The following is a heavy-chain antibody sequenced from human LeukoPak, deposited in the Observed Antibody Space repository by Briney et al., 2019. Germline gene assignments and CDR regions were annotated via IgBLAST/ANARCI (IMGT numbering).Heavy chain of an antibody. Sequence: GGSLRLSCAASGFTFSIYSMNWVRQAPGKGLEWVSSISTSSTYIDYADSMKGRFTISRDNAKKSLYLQMNSLRAEDTAVYYCTRDSYCSSTSCYRGHFDSWGQGTLVTVSS. CDR2: ISTSSTYI. D-gene: IGHD2-2*01. V-gene: IGHV3-21*01. CDR1: GFTFSIYS. CDR3: TRDSYCSSTSCYRGHFDS. J-gene: IGHJ4*02.